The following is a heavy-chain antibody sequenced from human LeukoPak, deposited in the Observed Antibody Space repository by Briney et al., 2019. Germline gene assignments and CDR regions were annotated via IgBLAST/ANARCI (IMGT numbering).Heavy chain of an antibody. Sequence: ASVKVSCKASRYSFTTYGISWGRQAPGQGLEWMGWISVYNGHTNYAQKLQGIVTMTTDTSTSPAYMELRSLTSDDTAVYYCARNGSGSYGYWGQGTLVIVSS. CDR3: ARNGSGSYGY. J-gene: IGHJ4*02. CDR1: RYSFTTYG. V-gene: IGHV1-18*01. CDR2: ISVYNGHT. D-gene: IGHD3-10*01.